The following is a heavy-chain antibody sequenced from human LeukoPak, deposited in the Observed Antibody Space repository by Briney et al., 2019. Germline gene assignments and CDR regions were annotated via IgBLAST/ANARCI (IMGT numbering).Heavy chain of an antibody. CDR3: ATGSGTYSPDY. CDR2: ITPNSGGT. D-gene: IGHD3-10*01. Sequence: ASVKVSCKASGYTFTGQYLHWVRQAPGQGLEWMGWITPNSGGTNYAQKLQGRVTMTRDTSISTAYMELSSLRSDDTAIYYCATGSGTYSPDYWGQGTLVTVSS. J-gene: IGHJ4*02. CDR1: GYTFTGQY. V-gene: IGHV1-2*02.